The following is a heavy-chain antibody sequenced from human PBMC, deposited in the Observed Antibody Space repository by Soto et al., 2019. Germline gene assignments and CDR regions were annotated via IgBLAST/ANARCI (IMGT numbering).Heavy chain of an antibody. CDR2: ISVDGSS. J-gene: IGHJ4*02. V-gene: IGHV3-23*01. CDR1: GFTFSSYA. CDR3: AKNYFCDN. Sequence: EVQLLESGGGLIQPGGSVRLSCAASGFTFSSYAMTWVRQAPGKGLEWVSSISVDGSSYYADSVKGRFTISRDNSKNTLYLPMSSPRAEDTAVYYCAKNYFCDNWGQGTLVTVSS.